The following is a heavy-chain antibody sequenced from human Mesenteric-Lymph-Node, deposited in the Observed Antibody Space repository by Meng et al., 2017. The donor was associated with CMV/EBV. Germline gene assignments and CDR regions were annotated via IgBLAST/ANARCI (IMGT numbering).Heavy chain of an antibody. V-gene: IGHV3-23*01. CDR3: AKKGGDGALHYFDY. CDR2: MSGSGSMM. J-gene: IGHJ4*02. D-gene: IGHD3-16*01. CDR1: GFTFSSYS. Sequence: GGSLRLSCAASGFTFSSYSMNWVRQAPGKGLEWISFMSGSGSMMFYVDSVRGRFTISRDSSKNTLYLQMNSLRAEDTAVYYCAKKGGDGALHYFDYWGQGTLVTVSS.